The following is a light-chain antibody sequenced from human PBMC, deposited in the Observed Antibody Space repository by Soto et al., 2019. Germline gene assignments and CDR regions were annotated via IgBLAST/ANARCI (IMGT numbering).Light chain of an antibody. CDR3: QRYGSSPIT. V-gene: IGKV3-20*01. J-gene: IGKJ5*01. Sequence: EIVLTQSPATLSLSPGERATLSCRASQSVSSNLAWYQQKPGQAPRLLIYDASSRATGIPDRFSGSGSGTDFTLTISRLEPEDFAVYYCQRYGSSPITFGQGTRLEI. CDR2: DAS. CDR1: QSVSSN.